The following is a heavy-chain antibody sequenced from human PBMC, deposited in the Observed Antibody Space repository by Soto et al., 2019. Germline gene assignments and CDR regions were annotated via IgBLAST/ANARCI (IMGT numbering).Heavy chain of an antibody. J-gene: IGHJ2*01. V-gene: IGHV1-69*12. D-gene: IGHD2-15*01. CDR2: IIPIFGTA. Sequence: QVQLVQSGAEVKKPGSSVKVSCKASGGTFNSYAISWVRQAPGQGLEWMGGIIPIFGTANYAQKFQGRVTITADESTRTAYVELSSLRSEDTAVYYCARGGYCSGGSCYPHWYFDLWGRGTLVTVSS. CDR1: GGTFNSYA. CDR3: ARGGYCSGGSCYPHWYFDL.